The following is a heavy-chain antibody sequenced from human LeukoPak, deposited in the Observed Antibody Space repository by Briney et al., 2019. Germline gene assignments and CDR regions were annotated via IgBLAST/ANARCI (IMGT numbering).Heavy chain of an antibody. J-gene: IGHJ4*02. CDR3: AKSTGYSTTGRDFDS. Sequence: PGRSLRLSCAVSGFTFSIYGMHWVRQAPGKGLEWVAVISYGANNKYYADSVKGRFTISRDNSKNTLYLQLSSLRAEDTAVYYCAKSTGYSTTGRDFDSWGRGTLVTVSS. CDR2: ISYGANNK. D-gene: IGHD6-13*01. CDR1: GFTFSIYG. V-gene: IGHV3-30*18.